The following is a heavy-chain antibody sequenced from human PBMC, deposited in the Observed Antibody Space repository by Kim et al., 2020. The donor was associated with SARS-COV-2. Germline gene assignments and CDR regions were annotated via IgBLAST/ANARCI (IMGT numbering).Heavy chain of an antibody. Sequence: SETLSPTCTVSGYSISSGYYWGWIRQPPGKGLEWVGSIYHSGSTYYNPSLKSRVTISIDTSKNQFSLKLRSVTGADTAVYYCARDRSTAMFLASYYFGMDVWGQGTTVTVSS. CDR3: ARDRSTAMFLASYYFGMDV. J-gene: IGHJ6*02. CDR2: IYHSGST. CDR1: GYSISSGYY. D-gene: IGHD5-18*01. V-gene: IGHV4-38-2*02.